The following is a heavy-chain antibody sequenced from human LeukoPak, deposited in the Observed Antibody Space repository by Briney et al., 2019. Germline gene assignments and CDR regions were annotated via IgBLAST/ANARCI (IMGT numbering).Heavy chain of an antibody. CDR1: GFTFSNYV. CDR2: ISAIGGRS. Sequence: GGSLRLSCAASGFTFSNYVISWVRQAPGKGLEWVSSISAIGGRSYYTDSVKGRFTISRDNSKSTLYLQMNSLRAEDTAVYYCARDSRVVVPATDPDYWGQGILVTVSS. D-gene: IGHD2-21*02. CDR3: ARDSRVVVPATDPDY. J-gene: IGHJ4*02. V-gene: IGHV3-23*01.